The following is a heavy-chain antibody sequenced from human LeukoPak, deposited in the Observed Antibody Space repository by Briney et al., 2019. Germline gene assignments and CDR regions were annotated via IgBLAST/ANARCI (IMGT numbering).Heavy chain of an antibody. CDR3: AREGDVDTATWHWFDP. CDR1: GYTFTSYY. J-gene: IGHJ5*02. V-gene: IGHV1-46*01. D-gene: IGHD5-18*01. CDR2: INPSGGST. Sequence: GASVKVSCKASGYTFTSYYMHWVRQAPGQGLEWMGIINPSGGSTSYAQKFQGRVTMTRDTSTSTVYMELSSLRSEETAVYYCAREGDVDTATWHWFDPWGQGTLVTVSS.